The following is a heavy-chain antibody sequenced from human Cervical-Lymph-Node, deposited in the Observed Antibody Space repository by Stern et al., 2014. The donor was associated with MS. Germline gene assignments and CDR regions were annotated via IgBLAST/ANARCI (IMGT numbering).Heavy chain of an antibody. V-gene: IGHV5-51*01. J-gene: IGHJ4*02. Sequence: EVQLVESGPEVKRPGESLKISCQASGYTFTSYWIGGVRQMPGKGLEWIAIIFPGGSDIRYIPSFQGQVTISADKSSSTAYLQWNNLKASDTAIYYCARQRYFDYWGQGTLVTVSS. CDR2: IFPGGSDI. CDR3: ARQRYFDY. CDR1: GYTFTSYW.